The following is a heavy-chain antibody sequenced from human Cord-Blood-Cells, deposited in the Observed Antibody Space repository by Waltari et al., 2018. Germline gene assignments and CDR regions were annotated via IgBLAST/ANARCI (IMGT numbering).Heavy chain of an antibody. J-gene: IGHJ4*02. CDR3: ARGGNVVVPAAIEEIDY. Sequence: QVQLQQWGAGLLKPSETLSLTCAVYGGSFSGYYWSWIRQPPGKGLEWIGEINHSGSTNYNPSRKSLVTISVDTSKNQFSLKLSSVTAADTAVYYCARGGNVVVPAAIEEIDYWGQGTLVTVSS. CDR1: GGSFSGYY. V-gene: IGHV4-34*01. D-gene: IGHD2-2*01. CDR2: INHSGST.